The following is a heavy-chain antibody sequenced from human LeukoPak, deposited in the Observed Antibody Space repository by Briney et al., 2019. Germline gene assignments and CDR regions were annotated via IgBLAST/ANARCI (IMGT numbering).Heavy chain of an antibody. D-gene: IGHD3-22*01. V-gene: IGHV3-11*01. J-gene: IGHJ4*02. CDR3: ARMSYYYDSSGYFIIDY. CDR1: GFTFSDYY. CDR2: ISSSGTSR. Sequence: PGGSLRLSCAASGFTFSDYYMSWIRQAPGKGLEWVSYISSSGTSRYNADSVKGRFTISRDNSKNTLYLQMNGLRAEDTAVYYCARMSYYYDSSGYFIIDYWGQGTLVTVSS.